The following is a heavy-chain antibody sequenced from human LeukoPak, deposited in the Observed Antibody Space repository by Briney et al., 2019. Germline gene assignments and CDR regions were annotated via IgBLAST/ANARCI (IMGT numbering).Heavy chain of an antibody. J-gene: IGHJ6*03. CDR3: ARVGTWSFYYYYYYMDV. D-gene: IGHD1-14*01. Sequence: PGGSLRLSCAASGFTFSSYEMNWVRQAPGKGLEWVSYISSSGSTIYYADSVKGRFTISRDDAKNSLYLQMNSLRAEDTAVYYCARVGTWSFYYYYYYMDVWGKGTTVTISS. CDR1: GFTFSSYE. CDR2: ISSSGSTI. V-gene: IGHV3-48*03.